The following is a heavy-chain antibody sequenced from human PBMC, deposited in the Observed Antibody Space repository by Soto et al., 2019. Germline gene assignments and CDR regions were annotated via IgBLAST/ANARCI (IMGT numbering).Heavy chain of an antibody. J-gene: IGHJ6*02. CDR3: ARAFAHYDFWSGYHYYYGMDV. D-gene: IGHD3-3*01. V-gene: IGHV3-11*04. Sequence: PGGSLRLSCAASGFTFSDYYMSWIRQAPGKGLEWVSYISSSGITIYYADSVKGRFTISRDNTKNSLYLQMNSLRAEDTAVYYCARAFAHYDFWSGYHYYYGMDVWGQGITVTVSS. CDR2: ISSSGITI. CDR1: GFTFSDYY.